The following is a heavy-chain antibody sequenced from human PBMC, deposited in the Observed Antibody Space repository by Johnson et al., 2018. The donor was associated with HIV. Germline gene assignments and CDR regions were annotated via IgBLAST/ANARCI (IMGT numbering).Heavy chain of an antibody. CDR2: ISGSGGST. V-gene: IGHV3-23*04. CDR1: GFIFSSYA. D-gene: IGHD2-21*02. CDR3: AKKALGDVDTFDI. Sequence: VQLVESGGGLVQPGGSLRLSCTISGFIFSSYAMSWVRQAPGKGLEWVSAISGSGGSTYYADSVKGRFTISRDNSKNTLYLQMNSLRAEDTAVYYCAKKALGDVDTFDIWGQGTMVTVSS. J-gene: IGHJ3*02.